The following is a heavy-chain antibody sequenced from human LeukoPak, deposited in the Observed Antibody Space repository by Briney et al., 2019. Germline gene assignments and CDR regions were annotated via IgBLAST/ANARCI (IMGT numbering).Heavy chain of an antibody. CDR2: INPNSGGT. V-gene: IGHV1-2*02. CDR3: ARDFGGTVVKN. D-gene: IGHD4-23*01. CDR1: GYTFTGYY. Sequence: ASVKVSCKASGYTFTGYYMHWVRQAPGQGLEWMGWINPNSGGTNYAQKVQGRVTMTRDTSISTAYMELSRLRSDDTAVYYCARDFGGTVVKNWGQGTLVTVSS. J-gene: IGHJ4*02.